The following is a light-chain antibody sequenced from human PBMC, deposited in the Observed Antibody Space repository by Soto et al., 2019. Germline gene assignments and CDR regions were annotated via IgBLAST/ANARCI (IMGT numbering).Light chain of an antibody. J-gene: IGLJ1*01. CDR1: SSDVGGYNY. CDR3: SSYAGTNILYV. CDR2: EVS. Sequence: QSALTQPPSASGSPGQSVTISCTGTSSDVGGYNYVSWYQQHPGKAPKVMIYEVSKRPSGVPDRFSGSKSGNTASLTVSGLQAEDEADYYCSSYAGTNILYVFGTGTEVTVL. V-gene: IGLV2-8*01.